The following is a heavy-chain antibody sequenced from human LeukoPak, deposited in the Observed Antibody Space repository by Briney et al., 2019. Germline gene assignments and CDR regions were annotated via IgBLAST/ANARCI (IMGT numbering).Heavy chain of an antibody. CDR3: AKTRQRFQDAFDI. J-gene: IGHJ3*02. V-gene: IGHV3-11*03. D-gene: IGHD3-10*01. CDR1: AFTFSDSY. CDR2: IGSSGGHT. Sequence: GGSLRLSCAASAFTFSDSYMSWIRQAPGKGLEWVSYIGSSGGHTNYADSVKGRFTISRDNAKNSLYLQLNSLRADDTAAYYCAKTRQRFQDAFDIWGQGTLVTASS.